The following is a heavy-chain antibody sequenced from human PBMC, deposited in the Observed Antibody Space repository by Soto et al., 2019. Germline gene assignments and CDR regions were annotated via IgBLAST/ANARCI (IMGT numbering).Heavy chain of an antibody. D-gene: IGHD5-18*01. Sequence: SETLSLTCTVSGGSISSSSYYWGWIRQPPGKGLEWIGSIYYSGSTYYNPSLKSRVTISVDTSKNQFSLKLSSVTAADTAVYYCARHAYSLINWFDPWGQGTLVTVSS. CDR2: IYYSGST. J-gene: IGHJ5*02. V-gene: IGHV4-39*01. CDR1: GGSISSSSYY. CDR3: ARHAYSLINWFDP.